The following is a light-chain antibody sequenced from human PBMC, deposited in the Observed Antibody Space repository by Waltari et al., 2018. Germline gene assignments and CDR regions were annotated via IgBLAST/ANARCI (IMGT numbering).Light chain of an antibody. CDR3: QSADSTGTYYV. J-gene: IGLJ1*01. Sequence: SYELTQPPSVSVSPGQTARITCSGDALPKQYVYWYQQKPGQAPVVFLYKDEERPSGIPERFSGSSSGTTATLTISGVQAEDEADYYCQSADSTGTYYVFAAGTKVTVL. V-gene: IGLV3-25*03. CDR2: KDE. CDR1: ALPKQY.